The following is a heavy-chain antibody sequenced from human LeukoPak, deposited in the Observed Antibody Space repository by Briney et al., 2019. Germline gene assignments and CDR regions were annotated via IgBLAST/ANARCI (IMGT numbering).Heavy chain of an antibody. CDR2: IIPIFGTG. J-gene: IGHJ4*02. V-gene: IGHV1-69*01. Sequence: SVTVSCKASGGTFSSYAISWVRQAPGQGLEWMGGIIPIFGTGNYAQKFQGRVTITADESTSTAYMELSSLRSEDTAVYYCARDGSGSYYSPLWVWGQGTLVTVSS. D-gene: IGHD3-10*01. CDR3: ARDGSGSYYSPLWV. CDR1: GGTFSSYA.